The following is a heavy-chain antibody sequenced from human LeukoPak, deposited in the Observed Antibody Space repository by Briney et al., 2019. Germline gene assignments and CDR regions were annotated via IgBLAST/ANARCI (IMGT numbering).Heavy chain of an antibody. V-gene: IGHV1-69*01. D-gene: IGHD6-19*01. Sequence: SVKASCKASGGTFSSYAISWVRQAPGQGLEWMGGIIPIFGTANYAQKFQGRVTITADESTSTAYMELSSLRSEDTAVYYCARWEGVAGPFDYWGQGTLVTVSS. CDR2: IIPIFGTA. CDR1: GGTFSSYA. J-gene: IGHJ4*02. CDR3: ARWEGVAGPFDY.